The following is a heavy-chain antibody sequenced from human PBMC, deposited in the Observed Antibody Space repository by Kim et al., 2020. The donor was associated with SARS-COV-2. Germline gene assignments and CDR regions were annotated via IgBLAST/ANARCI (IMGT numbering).Heavy chain of an antibody. D-gene: IGHD4-17*01. V-gene: IGHV1-69*13. CDR2: IIPIFGTA. CDR1: GGTFSSYA. CDR3: YLTTVTTNWYFDL. Sequence: SVKVSCKASGGTFSSYAISWVRQAPGQGLEWMGGIIPIFGTANYAQKFQGRVTITADESTSTAYMELSSLRSEDTAVYYCYLTTVTTNWYFDLWGRGTLVTVSS. J-gene: IGHJ2*01.